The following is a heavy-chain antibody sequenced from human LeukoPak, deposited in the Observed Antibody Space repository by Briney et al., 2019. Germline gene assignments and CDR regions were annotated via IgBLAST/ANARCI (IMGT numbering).Heavy chain of an antibody. CDR3: ARDRYSYSYAGLGY. D-gene: IGHD5-18*01. V-gene: IGHV3-7*01. Sequence: GGSLRLSRAASGFTFSSYWMSWVRQAPGKGLEWVANIKQDGSEKYYVDSVKGRFTISRDNAKNSLYLQMNSLRVEDTAVYYCARDRYSYSYAGLGYWGQGTLVTVSS. J-gene: IGHJ4*02. CDR2: IKQDGSEK. CDR1: GFTFSSYW.